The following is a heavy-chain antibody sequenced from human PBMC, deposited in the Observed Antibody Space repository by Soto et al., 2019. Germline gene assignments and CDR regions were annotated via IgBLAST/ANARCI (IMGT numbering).Heavy chain of an antibody. Sequence: QVQLQQWGAGLLKPSETLSLTCAVYGGSFSGYYWSWIRQPPGKGLEWIGEINHSGSTNYNPSLKSRVTISVDTSKNQFSLKLSSVTAADTAVYYCARGPHIFTGYYRSGYYYGMDVWGQGTTVTVSS. CDR3: ARGPHIFTGYYRSGYYYGMDV. D-gene: IGHD3-9*01. J-gene: IGHJ6*02. CDR2: INHSGST. CDR1: GGSFSGYY. V-gene: IGHV4-34*01.